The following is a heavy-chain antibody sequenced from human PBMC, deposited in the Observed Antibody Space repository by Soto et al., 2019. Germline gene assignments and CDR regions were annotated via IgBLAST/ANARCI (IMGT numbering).Heavy chain of an antibody. CDR1: GGSISSGGYY. J-gene: IGHJ5*02. D-gene: IGHD2-2*02. CDR3: ATIVVVPAAIEYWLDP. V-gene: IGHV4-31*02. Sequence: SETLSLTCTVSGGSISSGGYYWSWIRQHPGKGLEWIGYIYYSGSTYYNPSLKSRVTISVDTSKNQFSLKLSSVTAADTAVYYCATIVVVPAAIEYWLDPWGQGTLVTVSS. CDR2: IYYSGST.